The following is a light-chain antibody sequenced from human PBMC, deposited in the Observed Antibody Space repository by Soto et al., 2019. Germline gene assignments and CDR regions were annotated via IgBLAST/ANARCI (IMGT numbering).Light chain of an antibody. CDR3: GTWDISLSDEGYV. CDR1: SSNIGNNY. CDR2: DNS. V-gene: IGLV1-51*01. Sequence: QSVLTQPPSVSAAPGQTVTLFCSGSSSNIGNNYVSWYRQLPGTAPKLLIYDNSQRPSGIPDRFSGSKSGTSATLAIAGLQPGDEADYYCGTWDISLSDEGYVFGTGTKLTVL. J-gene: IGLJ1*01.